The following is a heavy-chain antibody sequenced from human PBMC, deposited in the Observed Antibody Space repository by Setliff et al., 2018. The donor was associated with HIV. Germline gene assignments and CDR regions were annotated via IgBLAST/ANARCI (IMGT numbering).Heavy chain of an antibody. CDR3: ARAMTYSGSGSYALDV. CDR1: GGSITSNY. V-gene: IGHV4-59*01. D-gene: IGHD3-10*01. J-gene: IGHJ6*03. CDR2: IYYIGTT. Sequence: PSETLSLTCTVSGGSITSNYWGWIRQPPGKALEWIGYIYYIGTTNYNPSLQSRVTIFLDTSKTQFSLRLSSVTAADTAMYYCARAMTYSGSGSYALDVWGKGTTVTVS.